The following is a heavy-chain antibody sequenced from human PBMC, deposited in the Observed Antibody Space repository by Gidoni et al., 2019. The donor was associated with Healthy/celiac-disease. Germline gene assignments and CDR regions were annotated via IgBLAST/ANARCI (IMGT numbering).Heavy chain of an antibody. CDR1: GFTFSSYS. V-gene: IGHV3-48*01. CDR3: AGDRTYFDY. Sequence: EVQLVESGGGLVQPGGSLSLSCAASGFTFSSYSMNWVRQAPGKGLEWVSYISSSSSTIYYADSVKGRFTISRDNAKNSLYLQMNSLRAEDTAVYYCAGDRTYFDYWGQGTLVTVSS. J-gene: IGHJ4*02. CDR2: ISSSSSTI.